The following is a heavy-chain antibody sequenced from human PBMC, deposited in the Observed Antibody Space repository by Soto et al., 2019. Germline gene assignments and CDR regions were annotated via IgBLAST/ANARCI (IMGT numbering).Heavy chain of an antibody. CDR1: GYTFTSYY. V-gene: IGHV1-46*01. J-gene: IGHJ4*02. Sequence: ASVKVSCKASGYTFTSYYMHWVRQAPGLGLEWMGIINPSGGSTSYAQKFQGRVTMTRDTSTSTVYMELSSLRSEDTAVYYCARDFGGYPTDYWGQGTLVTVSS. CDR3: ARDFGGYPTDY. D-gene: IGHD5-12*01. CDR2: INPSGGST.